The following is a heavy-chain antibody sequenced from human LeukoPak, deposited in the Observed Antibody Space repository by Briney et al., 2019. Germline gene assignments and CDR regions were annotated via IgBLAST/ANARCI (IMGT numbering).Heavy chain of an antibody. CDR1: GYTLSALS. D-gene: IGHD3-10*01. CDR2: FDPEDDET. V-gene: IGHV1-24*01. Sequence: ASVKSSCRISGYTLSALSMHCVRQAPGEGGVWMGGFDPEDDETICAQKFQGRVTMTEDTSTDKAYMELSSLRSEDTAVYYCATTRASYGSGSSPVIEYYYYGMDVWGKGATVTVSS. CDR3: ATTRASYGSGSSPVIEYYYYGMDV. J-gene: IGHJ6*01.